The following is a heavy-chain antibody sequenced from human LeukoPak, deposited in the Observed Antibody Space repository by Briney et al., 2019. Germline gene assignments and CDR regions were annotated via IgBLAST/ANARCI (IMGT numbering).Heavy chain of an antibody. CDR3: SRESGAFSPFGY. CDR1: GFTFSSYAM. J-gene: IGHJ4*02. CDR2: ISLSGVT. D-gene: IGHD1-26*01. V-gene: IGHV4-4*02. Sequence: PGGSLRLSCAASGFTFSSYAMRWVRQPPGQGLEWIGEISLSGVTNYNPSLKSRVTMSLDRSKNHLSLILTSVTAADTAVYYCSRESGAFSPFGYWGQGTLVTVSS.